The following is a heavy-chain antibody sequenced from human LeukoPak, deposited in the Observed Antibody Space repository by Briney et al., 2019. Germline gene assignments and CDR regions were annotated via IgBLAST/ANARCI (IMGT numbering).Heavy chain of an antibody. V-gene: IGHV4-30-4*01. D-gene: IGHD3-16*01. CDR2: IYYSGST. CDR3: AREGLRFNYYYGMDV. CDR1: GGSLSSGDYY. Sequence: SQTLSLTCTVSGGSLSSGDYYWSWIRQPPGKGLECLGYIYYSGSTYYNPSLKSRVTLSVDTSKNQCSLKLSSVTAADTAVYYCAREGLRFNYYYGMDVWGQGSTVTVSS. J-gene: IGHJ6*02.